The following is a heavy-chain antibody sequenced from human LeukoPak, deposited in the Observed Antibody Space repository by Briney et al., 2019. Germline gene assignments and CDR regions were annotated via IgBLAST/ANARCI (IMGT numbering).Heavy chain of an antibody. Sequence: SETLSLTCTVSGGSICSYYWSWIRQPPGKGLEWIGYIYYSGSTNYNPSLKSRVTISVDTSKNQFSLKLSSVTAADTAVYYCARVLGRPPVVATIDYWGQGTLVTVSS. V-gene: IGHV4-59*01. D-gene: IGHD5-12*01. CDR2: IYYSGST. CDR3: ARVLGRPPVVATIDY. J-gene: IGHJ4*02. CDR1: GGSICSYY.